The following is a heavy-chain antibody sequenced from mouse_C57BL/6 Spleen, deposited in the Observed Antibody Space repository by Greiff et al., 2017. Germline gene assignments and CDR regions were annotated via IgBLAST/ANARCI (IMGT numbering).Heavy chain of an antibody. Sequence: QVQLKESGPGLVAPSQRLYITCTVSGFSLTSYGVDWVRQPPGKGLEWLGVIWGGGSTNNNSAHMSRLGISKDNSKSQVFLIMNSLQSDDTAMYYCAKHDVAWFAYWGQGTLVTVSA. D-gene: IGHD2-3*01. J-gene: IGHJ3*01. V-gene: IGHV2-9*01. CDR2: IWGGGST. CDR3: AKHDVAWFAY. CDR1: GFSLTSYG.